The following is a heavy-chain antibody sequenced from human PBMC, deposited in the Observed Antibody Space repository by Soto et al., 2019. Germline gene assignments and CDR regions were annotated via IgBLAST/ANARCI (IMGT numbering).Heavy chain of an antibody. CDR3: ARARYSSSWSHYYYGMDV. Sequence: GSPRLSCAAPGFTFSSHSINRVRPAPGEGLEWVSSISISSTYIYYADSLKGRFTISRDDAKNSLYLQMNSLRAEDTAVYYCARARYSSSWSHYYYGMDVWGQGTTVTVSS. D-gene: IGHD6-13*01. J-gene: IGHJ6*02. V-gene: IGHV3-21*01. CDR2: ISISSTYI. CDR1: GFTFSSHS.